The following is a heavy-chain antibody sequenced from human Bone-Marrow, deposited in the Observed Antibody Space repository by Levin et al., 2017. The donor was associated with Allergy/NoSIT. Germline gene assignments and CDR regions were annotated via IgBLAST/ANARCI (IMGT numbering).Heavy chain of an antibody. D-gene: IGHD3-10*01. CDR1: GGTFGSPT. V-gene: IGHV1-69*08. CDR2: IIPILNKS. CDR3: ARDSEAYASGIPY. Sequence: SVKVSCKASGGTFGSPTISWVRQAPGQGLEWMARIIPILNKSNYAQTFQGRVTITADKSTSTAYMELSSLRSEDTAIYYCARDSEAYASGIPYWGQGTLVTGSS. J-gene: IGHJ4*02.